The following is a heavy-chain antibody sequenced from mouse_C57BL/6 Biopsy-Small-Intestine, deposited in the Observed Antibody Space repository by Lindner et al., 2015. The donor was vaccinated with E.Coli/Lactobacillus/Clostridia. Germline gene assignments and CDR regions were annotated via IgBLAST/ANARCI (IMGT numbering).Heavy chain of an antibody. Sequence: SVKVSCKASGYTFTNYGFSWVRQAPGQGLEWMGWISAYNGNTHYAQKLQGRLTMTTDTSTSTAYMELRSLRYDDTAVYYCARRPGGSGREDYWGQGTLVTVSS. CDR3: ARRPGGSGREDY. CDR2: ISAYNGNT. V-gene: IGHV1-7*01. D-gene: IGHD3-2*02. CDR1: GYTFTNYG. J-gene: IGHJ4*01.